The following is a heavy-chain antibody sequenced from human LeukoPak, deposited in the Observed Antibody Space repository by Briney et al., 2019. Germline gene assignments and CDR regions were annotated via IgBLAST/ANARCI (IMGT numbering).Heavy chain of an antibody. CDR3: ARAVLTQDAFDI. Sequence: GGSLRRSWAASGFTFSSYSMNWVRQAPGKGLECVSSISSSSSYIYYADSVKGRFTISRDNANNSLYLQMNSLSAEDTAVYYCARAVLTQDAFDIWGQGTMVPVSS. V-gene: IGHV3-21*01. CDR1: GFTFSSYS. D-gene: IGHD2-8*01. CDR2: ISSSSSYI. J-gene: IGHJ3*02.